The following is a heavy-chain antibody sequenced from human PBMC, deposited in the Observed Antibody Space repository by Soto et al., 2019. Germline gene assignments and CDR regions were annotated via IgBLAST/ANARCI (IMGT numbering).Heavy chain of an antibody. Sequence: PGGSLRLSCAASGLTLSNHDMTWIRQAPAKGREWLSYISNTGSTISYADSVKGRFTVSRDNANNSLYLQMNSLRAEDTAVYYCARDPRLLDYWGQGTLVTVSS. CDR2: ISNTGSTI. CDR3: ARDPRLLDY. CDR1: GLTLSNHD. J-gene: IGHJ4*02. V-gene: IGHV3-11*01. D-gene: IGHD6-25*01.